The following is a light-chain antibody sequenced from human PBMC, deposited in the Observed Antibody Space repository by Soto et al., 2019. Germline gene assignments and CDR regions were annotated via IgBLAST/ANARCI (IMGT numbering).Light chain of an antibody. Sequence: VVGQSPGTFFVWRGEGGAISCSASQSVSSHLAWYQHKPGQAPRLLIYGASTRASGIPDRFSGSGSEIHFTLTISSLHSEDSAVYYCQQYHNWPKITCGGGTRLEIK. CDR2: GAS. CDR1: QSVSSH. CDR3: QQYHNWPKIT. V-gene: IGKV3-15*01. J-gene: IGKJ5*01.